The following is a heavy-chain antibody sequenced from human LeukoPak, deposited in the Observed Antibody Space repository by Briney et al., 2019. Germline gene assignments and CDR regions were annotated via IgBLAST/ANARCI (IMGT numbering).Heavy chain of an antibody. CDR1: GFTFSSYS. J-gene: IGHJ4*02. CDR3: AGILEWAFDY. V-gene: IGHV3-21*01. Sequence: GGSLRLSCAASGFTFSSYSMNWVRQAPGKGLEWVSSISSSGSYIYYADSLKGRFTIPRDNAKKSLYLQMNSLRAEDTAVYYCAGILEWAFDYWGQGTLVTVSS. CDR2: ISSSGSYI. D-gene: IGHD3-3*01.